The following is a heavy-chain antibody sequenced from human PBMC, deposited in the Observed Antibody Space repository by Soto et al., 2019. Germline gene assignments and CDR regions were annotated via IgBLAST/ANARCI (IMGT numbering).Heavy chain of an antibody. Sequence: GGSLRLSCAASGFTFSSYSMNWVRQAPGKGLEWVSYISSSSSTIYYADSVKGRFTISRDNAKNSLYLQMSSLRDEDTAVYYCARVSSPPVRGYSYASHALFDYWGQGTLVTVSS. CDR3: ARVSSPPVRGYSYASHALFDY. D-gene: IGHD5-18*01. CDR2: ISSSSSTI. CDR1: GFTFSSYS. J-gene: IGHJ4*02. V-gene: IGHV3-48*02.